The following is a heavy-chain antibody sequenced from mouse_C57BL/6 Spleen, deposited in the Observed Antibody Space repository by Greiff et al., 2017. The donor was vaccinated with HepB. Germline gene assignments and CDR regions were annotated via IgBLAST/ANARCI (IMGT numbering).Heavy chain of an antibody. CDR3: ASYDYDRFAY. Sequence: EVKLMESGPGLVKPSQSLSLTCSVTGYSITSGYYWNWIRQFPGNKLEWMGYISYDGSNKYNPSLKNRISITRDTSKNQFFLKLNSVTTEDTATYYCASYDYDRFAYWGQGTLVTVSA. D-gene: IGHD2-4*01. CDR2: ISYDGSN. V-gene: IGHV3-6*01. CDR1: GYSITSGYY. J-gene: IGHJ3*01.